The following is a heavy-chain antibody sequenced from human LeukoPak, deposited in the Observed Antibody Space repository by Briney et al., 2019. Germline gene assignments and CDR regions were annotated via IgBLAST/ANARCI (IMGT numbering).Heavy chain of an antibody. CDR3: ARHFSFYGSGSYLSYGWFDP. CDR1: GGSISSSNYY. CDR2: IYYSGST. D-gene: IGHD3-10*01. Sequence: SETLSLTCTVSGGSISSSNYYWGWIRQPPGKGLEWIGTIYYSGSTYYNPSLKSRVTISVDSSKNQFSLKLSSVTAADTAVYYCARHFSFYGSGSYLSYGWFDPWGQGTLVTVSS. J-gene: IGHJ5*02. V-gene: IGHV4-39*01.